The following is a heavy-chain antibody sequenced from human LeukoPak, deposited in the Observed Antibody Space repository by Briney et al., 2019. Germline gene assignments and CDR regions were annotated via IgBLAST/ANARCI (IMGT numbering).Heavy chain of an antibody. J-gene: IGHJ4*02. CDR3: AKTKLDWLLFDF. CDR2: IFHNGNA. Sequence: SETLSLTCSVSGGSISTSNYYWVWIRQSPEKGLEWIGSIFHNGNAFYSPSLQSRVTMSLDTSKSQFYLRLTSVTAADTALYYCAKTKLDWLLFDFWGQGTLVTVSS. D-gene: IGHD3-9*01. CDR1: GGSISTSNYY. V-gene: IGHV4-39*07.